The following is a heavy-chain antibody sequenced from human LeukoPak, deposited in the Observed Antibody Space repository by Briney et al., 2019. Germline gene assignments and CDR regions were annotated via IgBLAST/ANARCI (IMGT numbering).Heavy chain of an antibody. Sequence: GGSLRLSCAASGLTFSSYGMHWVRQAPGKGLEWVAVIWYDGSNKYYADSVKGRFTISRDNSKNTLYLQMNSLRAEDTAVYYCAKDSGAKIRYLDYWGQETLVTVSS. CDR2: IWYDGSNK. CDR1: GLTFSSYG. D-gene: IGHD5-12*01. J-gene: IGHJ4*02. V-gene: IGHV3-33*06. CDR3: AKDSGAKIRYLDY.